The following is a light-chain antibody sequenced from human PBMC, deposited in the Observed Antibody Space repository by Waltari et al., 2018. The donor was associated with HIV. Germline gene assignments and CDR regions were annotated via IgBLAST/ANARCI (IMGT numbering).Light chain of an antibody. CDR2: GAS. J-gene: IGKJ5*01. V-gene: IGKV3-20*01. CDR3: QQYDSALIT. Sequence: EIVLTQSPGTLSLSPGERVTLSCRASQTISNNVLAWYQQKPGQAPRLLIYGASSRATGIPDRFSGSGSGTDFTLTISRLEPEDFAVYYCQQYDSALITFGQGTRLEIK. CDR1: QTISNNV.